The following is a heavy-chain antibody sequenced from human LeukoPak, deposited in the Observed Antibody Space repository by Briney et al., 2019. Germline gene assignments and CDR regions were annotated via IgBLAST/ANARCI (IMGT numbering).Heavy chain of an antibody. J-gene: IGHJ3*02. CDR2: MNPNSGNT. D-gene: IGHD3-9*01. V-gene: IGHV1-8*01. CDR1: GYTFTSYD. Sequence: ASVKVSCKASGYTFTSYDINWVRQATGQGLEWMGWMNPNSGNTGYAQKFQGRVTMTRNTSISTAYMELSSLRSEDTAVYYCARGGRGGGVYDILTGYSKPNAFDIWGQGTMVTVSS. CDR3: ARGGRGGGVYDILTGYSKPNAFDI.